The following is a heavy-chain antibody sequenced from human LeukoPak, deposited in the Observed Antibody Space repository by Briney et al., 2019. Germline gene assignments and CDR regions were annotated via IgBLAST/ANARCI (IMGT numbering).Heavy chain of an antibody. V-gene: IGHV4-61*02. CDR3: ARDASDYYDSSGYSHFDY. Sequence: SQTLPLTCTVSGGSISSGSYYWSWIRQPAGKGLEWIGRIYTSGSTNYNPSLKSRVTISVDTSKNQFSLKLSSVTAADTAVYYCARDASDYYDSSGYSHFDYWGQGTLVTVSS. D-gene: IGHD3-22*01. J-gene: IGHJ4*02. CDR1: GGSISSGSYY. CDR2: IYTSGST.